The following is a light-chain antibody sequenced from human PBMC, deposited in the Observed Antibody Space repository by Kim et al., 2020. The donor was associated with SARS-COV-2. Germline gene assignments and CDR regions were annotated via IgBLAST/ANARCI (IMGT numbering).Light chain of an antibody. V-gene: IGKV2-30*02. Sequence: DVVLTQSPLSLPVTLGQPASISCSPSQSLVHSDGNTYLNWFQQRPGQSPRRLIYKVSNRDSGVPDRFSGSGSGTDFTLKISRVEAEDVGIYYCMQGTLWPYTFGQGTKLEI. J-gene: IGKJ2*01. CDR3: MQGTLWPYT. CDR2: KVS. CDR1: QSLVHSDGNTY.